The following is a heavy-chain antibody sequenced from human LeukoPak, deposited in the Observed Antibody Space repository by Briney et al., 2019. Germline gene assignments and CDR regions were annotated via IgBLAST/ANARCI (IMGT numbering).Heavy chain of an antibody. CDR3: ARAPGGSYTYYNGVDV. J-gene: IGHJ6*02. D-gene: IGHD1-26*01. Sequence: SQTLSLTCTVSGGSISSYYWSWIRQPPGKGLEWIGYIYYSGSTNYNPSLESRVTISVDTSKNQFSLKLSSVTAADTAVYYCARAPGGSYTYYNGVDVWGQGTTVTVSS. V-gene: IGHV4-59*01. CDR2: IYYSGST. CDR1: GGSISSYY.